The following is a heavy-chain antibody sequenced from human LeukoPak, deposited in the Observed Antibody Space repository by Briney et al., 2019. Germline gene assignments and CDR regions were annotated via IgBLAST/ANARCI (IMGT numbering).Heavy chain of an antibody. D-gene: IGHD6-19*01. V-gene: IGHV3-74*01. Sequence: GGSLRLSCVASGFTFSSYRMHWVRQDPRKGLVWVSRINGDGRNINYADSVRGRFTISRDNAKNTLYLQMNTLRVEDTAVYYCARVSIGWYSFDYWGQGTLVTVSS. CDR2: INGDGRNI. J-gene: IGHJ4*02. CDR1: GFTFSSYR. CDR3: ARVSIGWYSFDY.